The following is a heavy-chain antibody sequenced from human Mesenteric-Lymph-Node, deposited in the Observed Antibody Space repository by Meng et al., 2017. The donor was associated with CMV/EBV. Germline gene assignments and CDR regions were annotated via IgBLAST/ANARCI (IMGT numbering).Heavy chain of an antibody. CDR2: ISGSGGST. CDR3: AKDFNPGESDYFYYGMDV. V-gene: IGHV3-23*01. Sequence: ESLKISCVASGFTFSSYAMSWVRQAPGKGLEWVSAISGSGGSTYYADSVKGRFTISRDNSKNTLYLQMNSLRAEDTAVYYCAKDFNPGESDYFYYGMDVWGQGTTVTVSS. CDR1: GFTFSSYA. J-gene: IGHJ6*02. D-gene: IGHD3-16*01.